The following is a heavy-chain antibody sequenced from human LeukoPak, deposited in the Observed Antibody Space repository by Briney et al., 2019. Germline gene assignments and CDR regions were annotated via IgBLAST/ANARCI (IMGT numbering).Heavy chain of an antibody. Sequence: SETLSLTCTVSGGSISSSSYYWGWIRQSPGKGLEWIGNIYYSGSTYYNASLKSRVTISVDTSKNQFSLKLSSVTAADTAVYYCARGRYYYDSSGYYDPWGQGTLVTVSS. V-gene: IGHV4-39*07. CDR2: IYYSGST. CDR3: ARGRYYYDSSGYYDP. J-gene: IGHJ5*02. D-gene: IGHD3-22*01. CDR1: GGSISSSSYY.